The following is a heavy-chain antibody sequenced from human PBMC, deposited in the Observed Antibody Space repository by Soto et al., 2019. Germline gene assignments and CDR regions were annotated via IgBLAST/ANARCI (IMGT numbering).Heavy chain of an antibody. D-gene: IGHD3-9*01. CDR2: IYHSGST. CDR1: GGSISSSNW. V-gene: IGHV4-4*02. J-gene: IGHJ6*02. Sequence: QVQLQESGPGLVKPSGTLSLTCAVSGGSISSSNWWSWVRQPPGKGLEWIGEIYHSGSTNYNPSLKSRVTISVDKSKNQFSLKLSSVTAADTAVYYCARGPPYYDILTGYYRRYYYYGMDVWGQGTTVTVSS. CDR3: ARGPPYYDILTGYYRRYYYYGMDV.